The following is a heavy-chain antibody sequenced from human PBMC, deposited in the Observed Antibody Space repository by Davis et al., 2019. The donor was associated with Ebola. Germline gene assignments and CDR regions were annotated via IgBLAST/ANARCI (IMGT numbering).Heavy chain of an antibody. CDR1: GFTFSSYS. V-gene: IGHV3-21*04. CDR2: ISSSSSYI. Sequence: GESLKISCAASGFTFSSYSMNWVRQAPGKGLEWVSSISSSSSYIYYADSVKGRFTISSDNSKNTLYLQMKSLRVEDTAIYYCAKAGAVFDISMWYLWFNPWGQGTLVTVSS. J-gene: IGHJ5*02. CDR3: AKAGAVFDISMWYLWFNP. D-gene: IGHD6-13*01.